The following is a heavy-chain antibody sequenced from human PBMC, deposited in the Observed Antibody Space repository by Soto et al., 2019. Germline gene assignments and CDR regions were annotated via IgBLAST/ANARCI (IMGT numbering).Heavy chain of an antibody. J-gene: IGHJ4*02. CDR2: IYWDDDK. CDR3: AHDSSGWLGFVY. V-gene: IGHV2-5*02. Sequence: QITLKESGPTLVKPTQTLTLTCTFSGFSLNSRGVGVGWIRQPPGKALEWLALIYWDDDKRYSPSLKSRLTATKDPPEHPLVLKMRNVDLLETGTDRCAHDSSGWLGFVYGVQGSLATVSP. D-gene: IGHD6-19*01. CDR1: GFSLNSRGVG.